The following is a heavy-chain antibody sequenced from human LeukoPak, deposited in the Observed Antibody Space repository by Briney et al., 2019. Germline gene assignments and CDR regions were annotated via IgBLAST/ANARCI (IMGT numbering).Heavy chain of an antibody. J-gene: IGHJ6*02. CDR3: TKTHYDLLDV. CDR1: GFSFSTSP. V-gene: IGHV3-23*01. CDR2: MNNGPGAT. D-gene: IGHD5-12*01. Sequence: GGSLRLSCAASGFSFSTSPMSWVRQPPGKGLEWVSAMNNGPGATFYRDSVRGRFTISRDDSKSTLYLQMNSLRAEDTGTYYCTKTHYDLLDVWGQGTTVTVSS.